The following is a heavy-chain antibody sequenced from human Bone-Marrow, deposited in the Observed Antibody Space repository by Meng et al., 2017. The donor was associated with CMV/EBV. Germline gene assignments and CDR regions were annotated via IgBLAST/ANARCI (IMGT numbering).Heavy chain of an antibody. CDR3: ARGGYGDYDFDY. V-gene: IGHV4-61*05. CDR1: GGSISSSNYY. J-gene: IGHJ4*02. CDR2: NYYSGST. Sequence: SETLSLTCTVSGGSISSSNYYWGWIRQPPGKGLEWIGYNYYSGSTNYNPSLKSRVTMSVDTSRNQFSLQLSPVTAADTAVYYCARGGYGDYDFDYWGQGTLVNGAS. D-gene: IGHD4-17*01.